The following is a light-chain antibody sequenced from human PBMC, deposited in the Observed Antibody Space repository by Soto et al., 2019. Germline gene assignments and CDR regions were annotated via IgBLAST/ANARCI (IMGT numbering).Light chain of an antibody. J-gene: IGLJ3*02. V-gene: IGLV2-8*01. CDR2: EVT. Sequence: QPVLTQPPSASGSPGQSVTISCTGTSSDVGAYNYVSWYQQHAGKAPQLVIHEVTKRPSGVPDRVSGPKSANTASLTVSGRQAEDAADYSCSSFASSNTWVFGGGTKVTVL. CDR3: SSFASSNTWV. CDR1: SSDVGAYNY.